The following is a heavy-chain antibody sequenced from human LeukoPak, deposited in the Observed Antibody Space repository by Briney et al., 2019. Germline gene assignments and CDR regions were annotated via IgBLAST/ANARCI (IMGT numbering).Heavy chain of an antibody. CDR3: ARRYCSGGSCYSYYFDY. J-gene: IGHJ4*02. V-gene: IGHV4-39*01. CDR1: AGSISSSSYF. CDR2: IYYSGST. D-gene: IGHD2-15*01. Sequence: ETLSLTCTVSAGSISSSSYFWGWIRQPPGKGLEWIGSIYYSGSTYCNPSLKSRVTISVDTSKNQISLKLRSVTAADTAVYYCARRYCSGGSCYSYYFDYWGQGTLVTVSS.